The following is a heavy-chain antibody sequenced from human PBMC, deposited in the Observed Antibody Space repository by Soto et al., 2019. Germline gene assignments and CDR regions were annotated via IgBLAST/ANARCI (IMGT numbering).Heavy chain of an antibody. V-gene: IGHV1-69*01. D-gene: IGHD3-3*01. Sequence: QVLLVQSGAEVNKPGSSVKISCNASGGSFGNSAINWVRQTPGQGREWLGGFIPVYRTLNYAQKFHGRVTITAHESTGTAYMTLNGLESNDTAVYYCATGVICIGYFTVDSWGQGTRVTVSS. J-gene: IGHJ4*02. CDR2: FIPVYRTL. CDR3: ATGVICIGYFTVDS. CDR1: GGSFGNSA.